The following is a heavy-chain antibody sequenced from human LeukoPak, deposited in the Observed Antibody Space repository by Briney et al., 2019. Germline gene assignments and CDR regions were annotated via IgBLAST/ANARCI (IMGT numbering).Heavy chain of an antibody. D-gene: IGHD3-10*01. CDR3: AKDKGEVGPVRGVIGP. CDR2: ISYDGSTT. V-gene: IGHV3-30*18. CDR1: GFTSSTYG. Sequence: PGGSLRLSCAASGFTSSTYGMHWVRQAPGKGLEWVAVISYDGSTTYYTDSVKGRFTISRDDSKNTLFLQMNSLRAEDTAVYYCAKDKGEVGPVRGVIGPWGQGTLVTVSS. J-gene: IGHJ5*02.